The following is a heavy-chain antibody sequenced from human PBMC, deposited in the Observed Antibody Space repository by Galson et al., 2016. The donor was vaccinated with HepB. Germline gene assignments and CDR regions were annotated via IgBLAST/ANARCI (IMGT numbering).Heavy chain of an antibody. V-gene: IGHV4-34*01. CDR2: INHVGST. Sequence: SETLSLTCAVYGGSFSAYYWNWIRQPPGRGLEWIGEINHVGSTKFNPSLESRLTISLDTSKRQFSLKLNSVTAADTAVYHCARIEGSGTYFFDRWTNFVDQWGQGTLVTVSS. CDR1: GGSFSAYY. J-gene: IGHJ5*02. D-gene: IGHD3-10*01. CDR3: ARIEGSGTYFFDRWTNFVDQ.